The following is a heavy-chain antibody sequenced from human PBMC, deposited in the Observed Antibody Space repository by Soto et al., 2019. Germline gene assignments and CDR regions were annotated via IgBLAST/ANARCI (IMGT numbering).Heavy chain of an antibody. V-gene: IGHV3-66*01. CDR2: IYSGGAT. Sequence: EVKLVESGGGLVQPGGSLRLSCAASGFTVSSNYLTWVRQAPGKGLEWVSVIYSGGATYYADSVKGRFTIARDNSMNALYLQMNSLRAEDTAVYYCARVRLYGGNSVWGQGTVGSVSS. D-gene: IGHD4-17*01. CDR3: ARVRLYGGNSV. J-gene: IGHJ4*02. CDR1: GFTVSSNY.